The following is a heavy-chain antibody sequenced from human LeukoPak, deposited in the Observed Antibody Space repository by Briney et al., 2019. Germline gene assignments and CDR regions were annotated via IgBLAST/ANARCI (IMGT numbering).Heavy chain of an antibody. Sequence: SETLSLTCTVSGGSISSSYWSWIRQPPGKGLEWIGYIYYSGSTNYNPSLKSRVTISVDTSKNQFSLKLSSVTAADTAVYYCARHSNGGYDHWGQGTLVTVSS. CDR1: GGSISSSY. V-gene: IGHV4-59*08. CDR3: ARHSNGGYDH. CDR2: IYYSGST. D-gene: IGHD4-17*01. J-gene: IGHJ5*02.